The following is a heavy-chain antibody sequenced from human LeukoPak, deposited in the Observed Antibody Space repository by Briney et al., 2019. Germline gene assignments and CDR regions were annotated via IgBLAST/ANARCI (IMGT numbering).Heavy chain of an antibody. CDR1: GGTFSSYA. CDR3: ARVGQRYQLLYSWFDP. Sequence: ASVKVSCKASGGTFSSYAISWVRQAPGQGLEWMGGIIPIFGTANYAQKFQGRVTVTTDESTSTAYMELSSLRSEDTAVYYCARVGQRYQLLYSWFDPWGQGTLVTVSS. CDR2: IIPIFGTA. J-gene: IGHJ5*02. V-gene: IGHV1-69*05. D-gene: IGHD2-2*02.